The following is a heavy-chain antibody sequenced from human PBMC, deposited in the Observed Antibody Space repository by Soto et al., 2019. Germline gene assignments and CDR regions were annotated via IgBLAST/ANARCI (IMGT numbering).Heavy chain of an antibody. CDR1: GGSISSGGYY. CDR3: ARGRLLSTIAY. CDR2: ISYSWST. D-gene: IGHD3-10*01. V-gene: IGHV4-31*03. J-gene: IGHJ4*02. Sequence: QLQLHESGPGLVKPSQTLSLTCSVSGGSISSGGYYWSWIRQRPGKGLEWIGYISYSWSTYHNPSLKSRFTISGDTSKKQFSLKMSSVTAADTAVYYCARGRLLSTIAYWGQGTLVTVSS.